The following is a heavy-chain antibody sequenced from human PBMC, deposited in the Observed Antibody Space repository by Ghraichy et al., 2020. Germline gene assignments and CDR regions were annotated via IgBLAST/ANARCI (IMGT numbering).Heavy chain of an antibody. CDR2: IWYDGSNK. Sequence: GGSLRLSCAASGFTFSSYGMHWVRQAPGKGLEWVAVIWYDGSNKYYADSVKGRFTISRDNSKNTLYLQMNSLRAEDTAVYYCARDPGYSGYVFYYYYYGMDVWGQGTTVTVSS. V-gene: IGHV3-33*01. CDR3: ARDPGYSGYVFYYYYYGMDV. CDR1: GFTFSSYG. D-gene: IGHD5-12*01. J-gene: IGHJ6*02.